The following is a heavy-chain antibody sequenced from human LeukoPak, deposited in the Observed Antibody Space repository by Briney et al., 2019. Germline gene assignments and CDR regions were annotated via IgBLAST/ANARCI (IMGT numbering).Heavy chain of an antibody. CDR2: IKQDGSEK. Sequence: GGSLRLSCAASGFTFSSYWMSRVRQAPGKGLEWVANIKQDGSEKYYVDSVKGRFTISRDNAKNSLYLQMNSLRAEDTAVYYCATLIHSSGYYYYDYWGQGTLVTVS. V-gene: IGHV3-7*01. J-gene: IGHJ4*02. CDR1: GFTFSSYW. D-gene: IGHD3-22*01. CDR3: ATLIHSSGYYYYDY.